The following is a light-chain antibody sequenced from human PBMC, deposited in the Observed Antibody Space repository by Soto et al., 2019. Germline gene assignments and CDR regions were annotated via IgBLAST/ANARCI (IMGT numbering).Light chain of an antibody. V-gene: IGLV2-8*01. Sequence: QSALTQPPSASGSPGQSVTISCTGTSSDVGGYNYVSWYQHHPGKAPKVMIYEVSKWPSGVPDRFSGSKSGNTASLTVSGLQVEDEADYYCSSYAGSNNVVFGGGTKLTVL. J-gene: IGLJ2*01. CDR3: SSYAGSNNVV. CDR2: EVS. CDR1: SSDVGGYNY.